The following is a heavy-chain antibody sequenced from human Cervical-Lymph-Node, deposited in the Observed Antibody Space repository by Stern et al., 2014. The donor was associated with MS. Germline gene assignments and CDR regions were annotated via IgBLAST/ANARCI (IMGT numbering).Heavy chain of an antibody. CDR1: GFTFSSYD. CDR2: IGTAGDT. V-gene: IGHV3-13*01. Sequence: EVQLVESGGGLVQPGGSLRLSCAASGFTFSSYDMHWVRQATGKGLEWVSAIGTAGDTYYPGSVKGRFTISRENAKNSLYLQMNSLRAGDTAVYYCARAKGYCSGGSCYYFDYWGQGTLVTVSS. CDR3: ARAKGYCSGGSCYYFDY. D-gene: IGHD2-15*01. J-gene: IGHJ4*02.